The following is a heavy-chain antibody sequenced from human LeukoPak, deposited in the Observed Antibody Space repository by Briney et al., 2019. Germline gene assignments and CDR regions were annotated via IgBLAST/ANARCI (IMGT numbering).Heavy chain of an antibody. D-gene: IGHD1-1*01. V-gene: IGHV3-9*01. Sequence: GRSLRLSCAASEFTFDDYAMHWVRQAPGKGLEWVSGISWNSGSIGYADSVKGRFTISRDNAKNSLYLQMNSLRAEDTALYYCAKDMERSYYYGMDVWGQGTTVTVSS. CDR2: ISWNSGSI. CDR1: EFTFDDYA. CDR3: AKDMERSYYYGMDV. J-gene: IGHJ6*02.